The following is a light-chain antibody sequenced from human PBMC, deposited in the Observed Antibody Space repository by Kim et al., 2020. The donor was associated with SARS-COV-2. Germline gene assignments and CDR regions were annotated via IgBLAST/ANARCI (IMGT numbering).Light chain of an antibody. CDR1: SGHSRYD. V-gene: IGLV4-69*01. CDR3: QTWGSGTWV. CDR2: LNSDGSH. Sequence: QPVLTQSPSASASLGASVKLTCTLSSGHSRYDIAWHQQQPEKGPRFLMKLNSDGSHSKGDGIPDRFSGSSSGAERYLTISSLQSDDEADYYCQTWGSGTWVFGGGTQLTVL. J-gene: IGLJ3*02.